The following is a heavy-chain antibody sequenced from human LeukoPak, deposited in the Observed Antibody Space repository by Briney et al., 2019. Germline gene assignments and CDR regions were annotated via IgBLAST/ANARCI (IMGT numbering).Heavy chain of an antibody. CDR2: ISSSSSYT. J-gene: IGHJ6*04. D-gene: IGHD2-15*01. CDR1: GFTFSSYA. CDR3: AREYVVVVAATGVRNYYYGMDV. V-gene: IGHV3-21*05. Sequence: GRSLRLSCAASGFTFSSYAMHWIRQAPGKGLEWVSYISSSSSYTNYADSVKGRFTISRDNAKNSLYLQMNSLRAEDTAVYYCAREYVVVVAATGVRNYYYGMDVWGKGTTVTVSS.